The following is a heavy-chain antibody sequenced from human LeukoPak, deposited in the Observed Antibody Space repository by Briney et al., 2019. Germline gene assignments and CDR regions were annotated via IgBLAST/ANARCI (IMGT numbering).Heavy chain of an antibody. CDR2: VSDSGSGT. V-gene: IGHV3-23*01. CDR1: GFTFSTYA. Sequence: GGSLRLSCAASGFTFSTYAMSWVRQAPGRGLEWVSAVSDSGSGTYYADSVKGRFTISRDNSKNTLYLQMTSLRAEDTALYYCAKGKGSSGWYDLGQGTLVTVSS. D-gene: IGHD6-19*01. J-gene: IGHJ4*02. CDR3: AKGKGSSGWYD.